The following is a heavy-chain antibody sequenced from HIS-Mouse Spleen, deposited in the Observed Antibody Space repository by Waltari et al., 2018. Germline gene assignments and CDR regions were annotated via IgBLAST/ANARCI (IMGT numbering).Heavy chain of an antibody. D-gene: IGHD7-27*01. V-gene: IGHV1-2*02. Sequence: QVQLVQSGAEVKKPGASVKVSCKASGYTFTGYYMHWVRQAPGQGLGWRGGINPNGGGTKYAQRFEGTVTMTRDTSISTAYMGLSRLRSDDTAVYYCARVGLGIAFDIWGQGTMVTVSS. J-gene: IGHJ3*02. CDR1: GYTFTGYY. CDR3: ARVGLGIAFDI. CDR2: INPNGGGT.